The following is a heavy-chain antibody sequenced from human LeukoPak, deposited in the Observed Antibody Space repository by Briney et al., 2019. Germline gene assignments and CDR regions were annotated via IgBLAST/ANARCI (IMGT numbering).Heavy chain of an antibody. CDR1: GGSFSGYY. V-gene: IGHV4-34*01. CDR2: INHSGST. Sequence: PSETLSLTCAVYGGSFSGYYWSWIRQPPGKGLEWIGEINHSGSTNYNPSLKSRVTISVDTSKNQFSLKLSSVTAADTAVYYCARALVAAAGTKPGMFVWGQGTTVTVSS. CDR3: ARALVAAAGTKPGMFV. D-gene: IGHD6-13*01. J-gene: IGHJ6*02.